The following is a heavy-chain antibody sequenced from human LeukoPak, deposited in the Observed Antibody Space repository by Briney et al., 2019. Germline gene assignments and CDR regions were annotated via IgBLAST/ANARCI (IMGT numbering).Heavy chain of an antibody. Sequence: SETLSLTCTVSGGSISSYYWSWIRQPPGKGLEWIGYIYDSGRTNYNPSLESRVTISVDTSNNQFSLKLSSVTAADTAVYYCARDPPFPVLSDNYYYGMDVWGQGTTVTVSS. D-gene: IGHD1-26*01. CDR3: ARDPPFPVLSDNYYYGMDV. CDR1: GGSISSYY. CDR2: IYDSGRT. J-gene: IGHJ6*01. V-gene: IGHV4-59*01.